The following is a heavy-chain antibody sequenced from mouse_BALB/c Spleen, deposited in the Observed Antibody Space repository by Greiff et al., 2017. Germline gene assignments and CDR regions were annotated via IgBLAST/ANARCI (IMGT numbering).Heavy chain of an antibody. D-gene: IGHD2-14*01. CDR3: ARGYRYDGWYFDV. V-gene: IGHV1S135*01. J-gene: IGHJ1*01. CDR2: IDPFNGGT. Sequence: VQLKQSGPELMKPGASVKISCKASGYSFTSYYMHWVKQSHGKSLEWIGYIDPFNGGTSYNQKFKGKATLTVDKSSSTAYMHLSSLTSEDSAVYYGARGYRYDGWYFDVWGEGTTVTVSS. CDR1: GYSFTSYY.